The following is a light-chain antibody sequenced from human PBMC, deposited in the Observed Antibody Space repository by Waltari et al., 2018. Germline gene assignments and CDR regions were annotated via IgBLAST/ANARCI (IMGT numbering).Light chain of an antibody. CDR1: QTLNRW. CDR2: KAS. CDR3: QQYHSYPYT. Sequence: DIQMTQSPSTLSASVGDRVTITCRASQTLNRWLAWYQQKPGKAPKLLIYKASTLQSGVPSRFSGSDSGTQFALTITGPQAEDFATYYCQQYHSYPYTFGQGTKLEIK. V-gene: IGKV1-5*03. J-gene: IGKJ2*01.